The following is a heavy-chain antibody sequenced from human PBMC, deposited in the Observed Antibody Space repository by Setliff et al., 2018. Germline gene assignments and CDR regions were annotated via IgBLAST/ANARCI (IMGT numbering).Heavy chain of an antibody. CDR2: IQKSGGT. D-gene: IGHD3-16*01. CDR3: ARDYQGGWFAP. J-gene: IGHJ5*02. Sequence: PSETLSLTCNVSGVSISSYYWSWIRQPPGKGLESIGYIQKSGGTNYNPALKSRVTISVDTSTNQFSLKLRSVTAADTAVYYCARDYQGGWFAPWGQGIMVTVSS. CDR1: GVSISSYY. V-gene: IGHV4-59*01.